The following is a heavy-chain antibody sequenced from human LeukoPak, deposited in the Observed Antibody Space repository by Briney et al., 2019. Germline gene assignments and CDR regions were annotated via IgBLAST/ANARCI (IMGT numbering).Heavy chain of an antibody. CDR2: IKQDGSEK. CDR3: ARGGAAAGIFNYYYYMDV. CDR1: GFTFSSYW. V-gene: IGHV3-7*01. J-gene: IGHJ6*03. Sequence: GGSLRLSCAASGFTFSSYWMSWVRQAPGKGLEWVANIKQDGSEKYYVDSVKGRFTISRDNAKNSLYLQMNSLRAEDTAVYYCARGGAAAGIFNYYYYMDVWGKGTTVTVSS. D-gene: IGHD6-13*01.